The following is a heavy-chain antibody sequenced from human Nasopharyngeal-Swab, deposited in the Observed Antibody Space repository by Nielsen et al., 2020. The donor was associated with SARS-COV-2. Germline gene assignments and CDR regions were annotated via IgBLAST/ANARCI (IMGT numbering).Heavy chain of an antibody. CDR1: GFIFSASA. CDR2: IGDKDHNDAT. CDR3: TTDFYFDY. J-gene: IGHJ4*02. Sequence: GGSLRLSCAASGFIFSASAIPWVRQASGKGLDWFVLIGDKDHNDATTYGASVQGRFTISRDDSKNTAFLQMDSLKTEDTALYYCTTDFYFDYWGQGTLVTVS. V-gene: IGHV3-73*01.